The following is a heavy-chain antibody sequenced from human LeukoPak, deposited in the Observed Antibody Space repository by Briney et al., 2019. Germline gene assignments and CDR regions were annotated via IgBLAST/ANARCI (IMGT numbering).Heavy chain of an antibody. Sequence: VSVNVSCNAYGHTFTSYDINWVRQATGHGLGWMGWMNPNSGNTGYAQNFQGRVTMPRNTSINTAYMELSSLRSEDTAVYYCARGVGAVATAQWGQGTLVTVSS. J-gene: IGHJ4*02. D-gene: IGHD5-12*01. V-gene: IGHV1-8*01. CDR2: MNPNSGNT. CDR3: ARGVGAVATAQ. CDR1: GHTFTSYD.